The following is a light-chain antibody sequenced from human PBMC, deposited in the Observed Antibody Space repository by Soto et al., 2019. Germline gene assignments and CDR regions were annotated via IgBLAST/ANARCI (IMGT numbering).Light chain of an antibody. V-gene: IGKV1-13*02. CDR3: QQFNSYPLT. CDR2: DAS. CDR1: QGISRA. J-gene: IGKJ4*01. Sequence: AIQLTQSPSSLSASVGDRVTITCRASQGISRALAWYQQKPGKAPKLLIYDASSLESGVPSRFSGSGSGTDFTLTISSLQPADFATYYCQQFNSYPLTFGGGTKVEIK.